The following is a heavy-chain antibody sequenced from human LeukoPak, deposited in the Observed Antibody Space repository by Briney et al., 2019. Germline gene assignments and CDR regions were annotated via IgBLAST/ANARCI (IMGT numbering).Heavy chain of an antibody. V-gene: IGHV3-64D*09. Sequence: SGGSLRLSCAASGFTFSSYAMHWARQAPGKGLEYVSAISSNGGSTYYADSVKGRFTISRDDSKNTLYLQMSSLRAEDTAVYYCVKDYYDSSGYYGDAFDIWGQGTMVTVSS. CDR1: GFTFSSYA. CDR2: ISSNGGST. D-gene: IGHD3-22*01. J-gene: IGHJ3*02. CDR3: VKDYYDSSGYYGDAFDI.